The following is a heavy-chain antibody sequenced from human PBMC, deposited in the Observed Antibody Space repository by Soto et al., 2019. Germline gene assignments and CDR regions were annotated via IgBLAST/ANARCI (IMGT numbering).Heavy chain of an antibody. J-gene: IGHJ4*02. V-gene: IGHV4-39*01. CDR3: ARQDHGDYEFFFDY. CDR2: ISSIGST. CDR1: GASIISTTKY. Sequence: QLQLQESGPGLVKPSETLSLTCTVSGASIISTTKYWGWLRQPPGRGLEWIGTISSIGSTYYNPSLEGRVTISVDTSKNQFSLKVTSVTAADTGLYYCARQDHGDYEFFFDYWGQGTLVTVSS. D-gene: IGHD4-17*01.